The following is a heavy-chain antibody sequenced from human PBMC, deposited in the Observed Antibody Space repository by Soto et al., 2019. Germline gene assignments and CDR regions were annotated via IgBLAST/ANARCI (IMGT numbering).Heavy chain of an antibody. D-gene: IGHD6-13*01. CDR3: ERVVPIAAAARWFDP. Sequence: ASVKVSCKASGNTFTSYGISWVRQAPGQGLEWMGWISAYNGNTNYAQKLQGRVTMTTDTSTSTAYMELRSLRSDDTAVYYCERVVPIAAAARWFDPWGQGTLVNVAS. V-gene: IGHV1-18*01. J-gene: IGHJ5*02. CDR1: GNTFTSYG. CDR2: ISAYNGNT.